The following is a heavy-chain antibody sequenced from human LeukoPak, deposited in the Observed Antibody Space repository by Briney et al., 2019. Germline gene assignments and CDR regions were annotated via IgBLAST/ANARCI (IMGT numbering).Heavy chain of an antibody. CDR2: IYHSGST. J-gene: IGHJ6*02. Sequence: SETLSLTCTVSGYSIGSISSTYYWGWVRQSPGKGLEWIGSIYHSGSTYYNPSLKSRVTISVDTSKNQFSLKLSSVTAADTAVYYCARDTYSGRSSWYAHYYYGMDVWGQGTTVTVSS. V-gene: IGHV4-38-2*02. CDR3: ARDTYSGRSSWYAHYYYGMDV. D-gene: IGHD6-13*01. CDR1: GYSIGSISSTYY.